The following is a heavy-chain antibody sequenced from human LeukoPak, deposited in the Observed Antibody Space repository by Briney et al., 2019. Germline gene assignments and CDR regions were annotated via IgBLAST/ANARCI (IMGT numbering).Heavy chain of an antibody. CDR1: GGSISSSSYY. CDR3: ASTPSWDYYDSVGAFDI. J-gene: IGHJ3*02. Sequence: SETLSLTCTVSGGSISSSSYYWGWIRQPPGKGLEWIGSIYYSGSTYYNPSLKSRVTISVDTSKDQFSLKLSSVTAADTAVYYCASTPSWDYYDSVGAFDIWGQGTMVTVSS. D-gene: IGHD3-22*01. CDR2: IYYSGST. V-gene: IGHV4-39*07.